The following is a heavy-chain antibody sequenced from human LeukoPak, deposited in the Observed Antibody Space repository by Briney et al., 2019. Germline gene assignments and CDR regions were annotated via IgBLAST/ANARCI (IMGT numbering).Heavy chain of an antibody. Sequence: GSLRLSCAASGFTFSSYWMHWVRQAPGKGLEWVSSITGSSSYMYYADSVKGRFTISRDKAKNSLYLQMNSLRAEDTALYYCARGGYSSSWLYAFDIWGQGTMVTVSS. CDR1: GFTFSSYW. CDR3: ARGGYSSSWLYAFDI. CDR2: ITGSSSYM. V-gene: IGHV3-21*01. D-gene: IGHD6-13*01. J-gene: IGHJ3*02.